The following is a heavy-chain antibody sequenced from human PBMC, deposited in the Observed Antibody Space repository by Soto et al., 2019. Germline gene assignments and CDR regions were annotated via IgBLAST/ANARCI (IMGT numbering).Heavy chain of an antibody. CDR3: ARIRSVFSGGRNDY. CDR2: VCDRATT. D-gene: IGHD6-19*01. Sequence: SETLSLTCTLSGGSISTYYWSWIRKPPGKGLEWIGYVCDRATTSYNPSLKTRVTISADTSKNQFSLNLRSVTAADTAVYFCARIRSVFSGGRNDYWGQGILVTVSS. V-gene: IGHV4-4*08. J-gene: IGHJ4*01. CDR1: GGSISTYY.